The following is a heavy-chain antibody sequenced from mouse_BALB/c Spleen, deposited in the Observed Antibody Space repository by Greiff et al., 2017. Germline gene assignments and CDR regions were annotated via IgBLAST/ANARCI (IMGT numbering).Heavy chain of an antibody. V-gene: IGHV5-9-1*01. CDR3: ARPEVGKAMDY. CDR1: GFTFSSYA. J-gene: IGHJ4*01. D-gene: IGHD1-1*01. CDR2: ISSGGSYT. Sequence: EVMLVESGGGLVKPGGSLKLSCAASGFTFSSYAMSWVRQTPEKRLEWVATISSGGSYTYYPDSVKGRFTISRDNAKNTLYLQMSSLRSEDTAMCYCARPEVGKAMDYWGQGTAVTVSS.